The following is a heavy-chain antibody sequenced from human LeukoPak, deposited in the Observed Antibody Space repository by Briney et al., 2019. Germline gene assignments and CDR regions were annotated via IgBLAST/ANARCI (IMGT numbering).Heavy chain of an antibody. Sequence: ASVKVSCKASGYTFTGYHMHWVRQPPGQGLEWMGWINPNSGGTNYAQKFQGRVTMTRDTSISTACMELSRLRSDDTAVYYCATLLSALETKPWGQGTQVTVSS. CDR1: GYTFTGYH. D-gene: IGHD3-10*01. CDR3: ATLLSALETKP. CDR2: INPNSGGT. J-gene: IGHJ5*02. V-gene: IGHV1-2*02.